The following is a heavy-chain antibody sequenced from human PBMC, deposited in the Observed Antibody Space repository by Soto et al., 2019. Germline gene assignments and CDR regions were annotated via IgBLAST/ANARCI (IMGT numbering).Heavy chain of an antibody. CDR1: GFTFSSYA. V-gene: IGHV3-30-3*01. D-gene: IGHD5-18*01. CDR2: ISYDGSNK. Sequence: QVQLVESGGGVVQPGRSLRLSCAASGFTFSSYAMHWVRQAPGKGLEWVAVISYDGSNKYYADSVKGRFTISRDNSKNTLYLQMNSLRAEDTAVYYCARDRAKYSYGYGSWFDPWGQGTLVTVSS. CDR3: ARDRAKYSYGYGSWFDP. J-gene: IGHJ5*02.